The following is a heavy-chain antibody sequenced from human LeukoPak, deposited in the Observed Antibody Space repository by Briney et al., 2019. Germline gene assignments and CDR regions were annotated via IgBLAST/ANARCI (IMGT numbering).Heavy chain of an antibody. D-gene: IGHD5-18*01. Sequence: SETLSLTCTVSGGSISSYYWSWIRQPPGKGLEWIGYIYCSGSTNYNPSLKSRVTISVDTSKNQFSLKLSSVTAADTAVYYCARGIHAAMVHDYYYYYYMDVWGKGTTVTISS. J-gene: IGHJ6*03. V-gene: IGHV4-59*01. CDR1: GGSISSYY. CDR3: ARGIHAAMVHDYYYYYYMDV. CDR2: IYCSGST.